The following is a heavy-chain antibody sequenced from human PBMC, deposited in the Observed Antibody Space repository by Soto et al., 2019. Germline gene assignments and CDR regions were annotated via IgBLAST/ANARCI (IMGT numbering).Heavy chain of an antibody. D-gene: IGHD2-15*01. CDR2: IYHSGST. V-gene: IGHV4-4*02. J-gene: IGHJ3*02. CDR3: ARDRYYCSGGSCYADAFDI. CDR1: GGSISSSNW. Sequence: QVQLQESGPGLVKPSGTLSLTCAVSGGSISSSNWWSWVRQPPGKGLEWIGEIYHSGSTNYNPSLKSRVTISVDKSKNQFSVKLSSVTAADTAVYYCARDRYYCSGGSCYADAFDIWGQGTMVTVSS.